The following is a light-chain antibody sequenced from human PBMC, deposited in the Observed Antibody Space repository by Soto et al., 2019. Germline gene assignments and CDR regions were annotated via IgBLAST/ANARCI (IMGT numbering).Light chain of an antibody. Sequence: EIVLTQSPDTLSLSPGERATLSCRASQSVSSDYLVWYQQKPGQAPRLLIYGACRRATGIPDRFSGSGSGTEFILTISRLEPEDFAVYYCQHYDNSPPSVTFGPGTKVDIK. CDR2: GAC. V-gene: IGKV3-20*01. CDR3: QHYDNSPPSVT. J-gene: IGKJ3*01. CDR1: QSVSSDY.